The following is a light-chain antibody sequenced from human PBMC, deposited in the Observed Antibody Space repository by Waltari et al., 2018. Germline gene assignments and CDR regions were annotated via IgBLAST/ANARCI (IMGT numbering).Light chain of an antibody. CDR1: SSDVGGYNY. V-gene: IGLV2-14*01. CDR2: GVS. CDR3: CSYTTSSTWV. J-gene: IGLJ2*01. Sequence: QSAPTQPPSVSGSPGQSVTISCSGTSSDVGGYNYVSWYQQHPGKAPKLMIYGVSIRPSGVSHRFSGSKSGNTASLTIAGLQAEDEADYYCCSYTTSSTWVFGGGTRLTVL.